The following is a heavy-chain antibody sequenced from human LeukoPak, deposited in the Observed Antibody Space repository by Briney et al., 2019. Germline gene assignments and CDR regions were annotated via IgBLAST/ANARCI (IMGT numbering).Heavy chain of an antibody. D-gene: IGHD5-24*01. CDR2: VYYNGST. CDR3: ARERRDGYKVYFDY. V-gene: IGHV4-59*01. J-gene: IGHJ4*02. Sequence: PSETLSLTCTVSGGSISSYYWSWIRQPPGKALEWIGYVYYNGSTNYNPSLKGRVTISVDTSKNQFSLRLSSVTAADSAVYYCARERRDGYKVYFDYWGQGTLVTVSS. CDR1: GGSISSYY.